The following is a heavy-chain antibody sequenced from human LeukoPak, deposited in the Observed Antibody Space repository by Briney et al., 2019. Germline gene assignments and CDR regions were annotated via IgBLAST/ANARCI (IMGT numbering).Heavy chain of an antibody. J-gene: IGHJ4*02. V-gene: IGHV3-23*01. CDR2: ISASGGST. Sequence: PGGSLRLSCAASGFTFSDYAMSWVRQAPGKGLEWVSDISASGGSTYYADSVKGRFTTSRDNSKNTLYLQMNSLRAEDTAVYYCAKKETTVTTFFERWGQGLLVTVSS. CDR1: GFTFSDYA. D-gene: IGHD4-17*01. CDR3: AKKETTVTTFFER.